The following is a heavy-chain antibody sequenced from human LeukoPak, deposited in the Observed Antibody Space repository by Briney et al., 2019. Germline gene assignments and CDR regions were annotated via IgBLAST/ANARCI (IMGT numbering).Heavy chain of an antibody. Sequence: GGSLRLSCAASGFTFSSYWMSWVRQAPGKGLEWVANIKQDGSEKYYVDSLKDRFTMSRDNAKNSLYLQMNSLRVEDTAVYYCARGGSWGFDYWGQGTLVTASS. CDR2: IKQDGSEK. J-gene: IGHJ4*02. CDR3: ARGGSWGFDY. D-gene: IGHD2-15*01. V-gene: IGHV3-7*04. CDR1: GFTFSSYW.